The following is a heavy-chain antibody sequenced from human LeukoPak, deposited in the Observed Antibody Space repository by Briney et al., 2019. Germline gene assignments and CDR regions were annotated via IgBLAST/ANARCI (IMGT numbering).Heavy chain of an antibody. Sequence: SETLSLTCTVSGGSISSYYWSWIRQPAGKGLEWIGRIYTSGSTNYNPSLRSRVTTSVDTSKNQFSLKLSSVTAADTAVYYCARCAFWSGYADWFDPWGQGTLVTVSS. CDR2: IYTSGST. CDR1: GGSISSYY. V-gene: IGHV4-4*07. J-gene: IGHJ5*02. D-gene: IGHD3-3*01. CDR3: ARCAFWSGYADWFDP.